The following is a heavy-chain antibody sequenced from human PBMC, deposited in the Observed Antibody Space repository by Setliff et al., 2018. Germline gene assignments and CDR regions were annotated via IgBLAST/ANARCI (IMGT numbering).Heavy chain of an antibody. Sequence: PSETLSLTCTVSGGSISSYYWSWIRQPAGKGLEWIGHIYIGGSASYNPSLKSRVTMSIGTSKNQFSLKLNSVTAADMAVYYCAREQWLDPPGYYYMDVWAKGTTVTVSS. J-gene: IGHJ6*03. D-gene: IGHD6-19*01. CDR2: IYIGGSA. V-gene: IGHV4-4*07. CDR3: AREQWLDPPGYYYMDV. CDR1: GGSISSYY.